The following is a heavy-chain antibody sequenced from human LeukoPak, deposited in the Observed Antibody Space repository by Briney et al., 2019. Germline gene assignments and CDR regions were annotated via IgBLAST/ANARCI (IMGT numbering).Heavy chain of an antibody. Sequence: GGSLRLSCAASGFTFSSYSMNWVRQAPGKGLEWVSSISSSSSYIYYADSVKGRFTISRDNAKNSLYLQMNSLRAEDTAVYYCAFSDYGDYPDHWGQGTLVTVSS. CDR3: AFSDYGDYPDH. CDR2: ISSSSSYI. J-gene: IGHJ5*02. D-gene: IGHD4-17*01. CDR1: GFTFSSYS. V-gene: IGHV3-21*01.